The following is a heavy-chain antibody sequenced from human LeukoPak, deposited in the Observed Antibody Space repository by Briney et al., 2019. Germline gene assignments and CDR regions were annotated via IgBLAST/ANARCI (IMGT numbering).Heavy chain of an antibody. CDR1: GFTFSSYG. CDR2: ISGSGGST. J-gene: IGHJ4*02. V-gene: IGHV3-23*01. CDR3: AKVRGKVDY. D-gene: IGHD3-10*01. Sequence: RGSLRLSCAASGFTFSSYGMSWVRQAPGKGLEWVSAISGSGGSTYYADSVKGRFTISRDNAKNSLYLQMNSLRAEDTAAYYCAKVRGKVDYWGQGTLVTVSS.